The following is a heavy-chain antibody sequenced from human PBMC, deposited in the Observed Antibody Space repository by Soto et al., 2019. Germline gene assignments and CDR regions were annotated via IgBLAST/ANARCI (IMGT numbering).Heavy chain of an antibody. V-gene: IGHV1-69*13. J-gene: IGHJ4*02. Sequence: GASVKVSCKASGGTFSSYAISWVRQAPGQGLEWMGGIIPIFGTANYAQKFQGRVTITADESTSTAYMELSSLRSEDTAVYYCARSPASDLNYFDYWGQGTLVTVSS. CDR2: IIPIFGTA. CDR1: GGTFSSYA. CDR3: ARSPASDLNYFDY.